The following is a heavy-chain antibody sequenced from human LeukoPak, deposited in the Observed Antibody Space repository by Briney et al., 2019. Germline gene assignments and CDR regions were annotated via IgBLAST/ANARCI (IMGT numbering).Heavy chain of an antibody. CDR2: ISYDGSNQ. D-gene: IGHD3-22*01. Sequence: GRSLRLSCAASEFTFSSYAMHWVRQAPGKGLEWVAVISYDGSNQYYADSVRGRFTISRDNSKNTLDLQMNSLRVEDTAVYYCARSRGATGYYWVDYWGQGTPVTVSS. CDR1: EFTFSSYA. CDR3: ARSRGATGYYWVDY. J-gene: IGHJ4*02. V-gene: IGHV3-30-3*01.